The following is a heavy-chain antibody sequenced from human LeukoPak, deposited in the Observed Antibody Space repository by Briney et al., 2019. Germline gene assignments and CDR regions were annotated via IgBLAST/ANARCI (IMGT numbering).Heavy chain of an antibody. J-gene: IGHJ4*02. V-gene: IGHV7-4-1*02. CDR2: INTNTGNP. CDR1: GYTFTSYA. CDR3: ARDSWDYDDSSGYYQNY. D-gene: IGHD3-22*01. Sequence: GASVKVSCKASGYTFTSYAMNWVRQAPGQGLEWMGWINTNTGNPTYAQGFTGRFVFSLDTSVSTAYLQISSLKAEDTAVYYCARDSWDYDDSSGYYQNYWGQGTLVTVSS.